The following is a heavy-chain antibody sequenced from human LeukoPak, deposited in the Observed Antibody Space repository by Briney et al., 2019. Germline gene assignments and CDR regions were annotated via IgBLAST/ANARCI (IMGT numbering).Heavy chain of an antibody. Sequence: GASVKVSCKASGYTSTDYYIHWVRQAPGQGLEWMGWINPNGGGTHFAQKIQGRVTMTRDTSISTTYMELSRLRSDDTAVFYCARSLYSSGTYFFGYWGQGTLVTVSS. D-gene: IGHD3-22*01. J-gene: IGHJ4*02. V-gene: IGHV1-2*02. CDR2: INPNGGGT. CDR3: ARSLYSSGTYFFGY. CDR1: GYTSTDYY.